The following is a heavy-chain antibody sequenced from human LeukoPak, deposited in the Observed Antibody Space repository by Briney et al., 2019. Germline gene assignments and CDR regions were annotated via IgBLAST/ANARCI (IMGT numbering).Heavy chain of an antibody. Sequence: ASVKVSCKASGYTFTSYGISLVRQAPGQMLEWIGWISAYNGNTNYAQKLQGRVTMTTDTSTSTAYMELRSLRSDDTAVYYCARGSSSWYTWYFDLWGRGTLVTVSS. CDR3: ARGSSSWYTWYFDL. V-gene: IGHV1-18*01. J-gene: IGHJ2*01. D-gene: IGHD6-13*01. CDR1: GYTFTSYG. CDR2: ISAYNGNT.